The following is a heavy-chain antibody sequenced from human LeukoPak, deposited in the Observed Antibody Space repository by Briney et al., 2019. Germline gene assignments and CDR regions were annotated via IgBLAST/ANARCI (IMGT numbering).Heavy chain of an antibody. V-gene: IGHV1-3*01. Sequence: ASVKVSCKASGYTFTSYAMHWVRQAPGQRLEWMGWINAGNGNTKYSQKFQGRVTMTRNTSISTAYMELSSLRSEDTAVYYCARRRTTGTTRGWFDPWGQGTLVTVSS. D-gene: IGHD1-1*01. CDR1: GYTFTSYA. CDR3: ARRRTTGTTRGWFDP. CDR2: INAGNGNT. J-gene: IGHJ5*02.